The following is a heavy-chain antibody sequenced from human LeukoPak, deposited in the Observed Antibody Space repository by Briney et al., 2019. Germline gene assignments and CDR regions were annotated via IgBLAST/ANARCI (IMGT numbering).Heavy chain of an antibody. CDR1: GGSISTYY. J-gene: IGHJ6*03. CDR3: ARAPQYYDSSGYYYYYMDV. Sequence: SETLSLTSTVSGGSISTYYWSWIRQPPGKGLEWIGYIYYSGSTNYNPSLKSRVTLSVDTSKNQFSLNLSSVTAADTAVYYCARAPQYYDSSGYYYYYMDVWGKGTTVTVSS. D-gene: IGHD3-22*01. CDR2: IYYSGST. V-gene: IGHV4-59*01.